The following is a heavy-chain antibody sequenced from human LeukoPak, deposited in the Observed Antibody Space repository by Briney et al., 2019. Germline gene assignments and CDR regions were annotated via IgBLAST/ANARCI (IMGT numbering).Heavy chain of an antibody. CDR1: GGSISSSSYY. CDR2: IYYSGST. D-gene: IGHD3-22*01. V-gene: IGHV4-39*07. J-gene: IGHJ4*02. Sequence: SETLSLTCTVSGGSISSSSYYWGWIRQPPGKGLEWIGSIYYSGSTYYNPSLKSRVTISVDTSKNQFSLKLGSVTAADTAVYYCARDFDDSSGYYHFDYWGQGTLVTVSS. CDR3: ARDFDDSSGYYHFDY.